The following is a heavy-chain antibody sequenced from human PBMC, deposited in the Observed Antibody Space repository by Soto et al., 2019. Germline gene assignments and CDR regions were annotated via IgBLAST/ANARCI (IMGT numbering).Heavy chain of an antibody. D-gene: IGHD6-13*01. J-gene: IGHJ4*02. CDR2: ISGSGGST. Sequence: EVQLLESGGGLVQPGGSLRLSCAASGFTFSSYAKSWVRQAPGKGLEWVSAISGSGGSTYYADSVKGRFTISRDNSKNTLYLQMTSLRAEYTAVYYCAYSSTPFDSWGQGTLVTVSS. CDR1: GFTFSSYA. V-gene: IGHV3-23*01. CDR3: AYSSTPFDS.